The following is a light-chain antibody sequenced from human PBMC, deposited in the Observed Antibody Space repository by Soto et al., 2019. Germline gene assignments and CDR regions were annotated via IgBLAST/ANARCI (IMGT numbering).Light chain of an antibody. CDR3: QQLNSYLPST. CDR2: AAS. CDR1: QGISSY. J-gene: IGKJ5*01. V-gene: IGKV1-9*01. Sequence: VQLTQSPSFLSASVGDRVTITCRASQGISSYLAWYQQKPGKAPKLLIYAASTLQSGVPSRFSGSGSGTEFTLTISSLQPEDFATYYCQQLNSYLPSTFGQGTRLEIK.